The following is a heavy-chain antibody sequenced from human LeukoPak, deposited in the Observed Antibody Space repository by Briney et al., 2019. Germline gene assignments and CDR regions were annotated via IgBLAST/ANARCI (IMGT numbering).Heavy chain of an antibody. D-gene: IGHD1-26*01. CDR1: GFTFSDYA. J-gene: IGHJ5*02. CDR3: AKWASEDWLDP. CDR2: ISSSGETT. Sequence: GGSLRLSCATSGFTFSDYAMSWVRQAPGKGLEWVSGISSSGETTYHTDSVKGRFTVSRDNTKSTLYLQMNSLGAEDTAVYYCAKWASEDWLDPWGQGTLVTVSS. V-gene: IGHV3-23*01.